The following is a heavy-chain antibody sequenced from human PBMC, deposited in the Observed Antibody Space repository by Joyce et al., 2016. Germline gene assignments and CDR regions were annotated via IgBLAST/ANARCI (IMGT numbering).Heavy chain of an antibody. V-gene: IGHV1-2*06. D-gene: IGHD2-8*02. CDR1: GYPFTDYS. J-gene: IGHJ4*02. CDR3: ARGDLLD. Sequence: QVQVVQSGAEVKKPGASVKVSCRASGYPFTDYSIHWVRQAPGQGLECMGRINTKSGDTNYAQNVQGRVTMTRDTSSNTAYMELSSLRSDDTAVYYCARGDLLDWGQGTLVTVSS. CDR2: INTKSGDT.